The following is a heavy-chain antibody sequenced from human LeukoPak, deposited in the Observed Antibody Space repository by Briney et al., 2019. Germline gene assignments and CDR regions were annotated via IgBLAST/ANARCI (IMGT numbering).Heavy chain of an antibody. CDR3: ASSPADIVVVPAAIQFDY. CDR2: IYYSGST. CDR1: GGTISSGGYY. V-gene: IGHV4-31*03. D-gene: IGHD2-2*01. J-gene: IGHJ4*02. Sequence: KSSQTLSLTCTVSGGTISSGGYYWSWLRQHPGKGLEWIGYIYYSGSTYYNPSLKSRVTISVDTSKNQFSLKLSSVTAADTAVYYCASSPADIVVVPAAIQFDYWGQGTLVTVSS.